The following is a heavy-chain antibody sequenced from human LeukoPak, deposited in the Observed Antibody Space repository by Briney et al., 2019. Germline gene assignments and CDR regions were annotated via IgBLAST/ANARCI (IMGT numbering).Heavy chain of an antibody. D-gene: IGHD4-23*01. CDR1: GFTFSSYG. V-gene: IGHV3-53*01. CDR3: ARGADYGGNPPDY. Sequence: GRSLRLSCAASGFTFSSYGMHWVRQAPGKGLEWVSVIYSGGSTYYADSVKSRFTISRDNSKNTLYLQMNSLRAEDTAVYYCARGADYGGNPPDYWGQGTLVTVSS. J-gene: IGHJ4*02. CDR2: IYSGGST.